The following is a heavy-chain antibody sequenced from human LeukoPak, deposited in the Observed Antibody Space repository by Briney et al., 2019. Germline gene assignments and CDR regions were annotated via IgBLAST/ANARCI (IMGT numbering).Heavy chain of an antibody. J-gene: IGHJ5*02. Sequence: SVKVSCKASGGTFISYAISWVRQAPGQGLEWMGAIIPIFGTANYAQKFQGRVTITADESTSTAYMELSSLRSEDTAVYYCAVVAATHRWFDPWGQGTLVTVSS. CDR1: GGTFISYA. CDR2: IIPIFGTA. D-gene: IGHD2-15*01. V-gene: IGHV1-69*13. CDR3: AVVAATHRWFDP.